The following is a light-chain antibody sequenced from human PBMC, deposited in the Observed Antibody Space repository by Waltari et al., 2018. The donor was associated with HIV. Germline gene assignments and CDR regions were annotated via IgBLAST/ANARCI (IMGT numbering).Light chain of an antibody. CDR3: SSYTSSSTLV. CDR1: SSDVGGYKS. J-gene: IGLJ2*01. Sequence: QSALTQPASVSGSPGQSITIPCPGTSSDVGGYKSVSWYQQPPSKAPKLLIYEVSNRPSGVSNRFSGSKSGNTASLTISGLQAEDEADYYCSSYTSSSTLVFGGGTKLTVL. CDR2: EVS. V-gene: IGLV2-14*01.